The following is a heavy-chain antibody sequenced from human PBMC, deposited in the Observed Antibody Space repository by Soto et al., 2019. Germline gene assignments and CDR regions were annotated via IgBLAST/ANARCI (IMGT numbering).Heavy chain of an antibody. Sequence: PSQTLSLTCAISGDSVSSNTAAWNWTRSSPSRGLEWLGRTYYRSNWRHDYAVSVKSRITVNPDTSKNHFSLQLNSVTPDDTAVYYCARGVAGSGFDLWGQGTLVTVYS. CDR2: TYYRSNWRH. V-gene: IGHV6-1*01. CDR3: ARGVAGSGFDL. D-gene: IGHD6-19*01. J-gene: IGHJ4*02. CDR1: GDSVSSNTAA.